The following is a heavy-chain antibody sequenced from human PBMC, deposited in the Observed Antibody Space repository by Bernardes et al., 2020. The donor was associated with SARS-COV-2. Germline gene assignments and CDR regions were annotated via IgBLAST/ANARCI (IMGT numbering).Heavy chain of an antibody. D-gene: IGHD3-10*01. CDR1: GGSISSSSYY. V-gene: IGHV4-39*01. Sequence: ETLSLTCTVSGGSISSSSYYWGWIRQPPGKGLEWIGSIYYSGSTYYNPSLKSRVTISVDTSKNQFSLKLSSVTAADTAVYYCARQLWFGPRYYFDYWGQGTLVTVSS. CDR2: IYYSGST. J-gene: IGHJ4*02. CDR3: ARQLWFGPRYYFDY.